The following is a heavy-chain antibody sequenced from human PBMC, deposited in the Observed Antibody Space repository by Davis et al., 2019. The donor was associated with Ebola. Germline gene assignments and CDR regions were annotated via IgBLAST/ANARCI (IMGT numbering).Heavy chain of an antibody. J-gene: IGHJ6*02. CDR3: QRRVDV. CDR2: ISYDGRNK. V-gene: IGHV3-30*02. D-gene: IGHD6-25*01. Sequence: GGSLRLSCAASGFSFSSYAMHWVRQAPGKGLEWVAFISYDGRNKYYADSVKGRFTFSRDNAKNSLYLQMNSLRAEDTAVYYCQRRVDVWGQGTTVTVSS. CDR1: GFSFSSYA.